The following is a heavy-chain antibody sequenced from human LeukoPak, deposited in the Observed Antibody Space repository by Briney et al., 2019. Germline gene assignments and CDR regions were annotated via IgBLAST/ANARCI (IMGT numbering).Heavy chain of an antibody. D-gene: IGHD2-2*01. V-gene: IGHV3-48*01. J-gene: IGHJ4*02. CDR3: ARDIVVVPAPFGYFDY. CDR1: GFTFSSYS. Sequence: PGGSLRLSCAASGFTFSSYSMNWARQAPGKGLEWVSYISSSSSTIYYADPVKGRFTISRDNAKNSLYLQMNSLRAEDTAVYYCARDIVVVPAPFGYFDYWGQGTLVTVSS. CDR2: ISSSSSTI.